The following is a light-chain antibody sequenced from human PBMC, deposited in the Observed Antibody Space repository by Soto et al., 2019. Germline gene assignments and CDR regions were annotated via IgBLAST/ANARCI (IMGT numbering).Light chain of an antibody. V-gene: IGLV2-8*01. CDR3: SSYEGSNNFV. Sequence: QSALTQPPSASGSPGQSVTISCTGTSSDVGSYDYVSWYQQHPGKAPKLMIYEVSKRPSGVPDRFSGSKSGNTASLTVSGLQAEDEAAYYCSSYEGSNNFVFGTGTKVTVL. CDR2: EVS. CDR1: SSDVGSYDY. J-gene: IGLJ1*01.